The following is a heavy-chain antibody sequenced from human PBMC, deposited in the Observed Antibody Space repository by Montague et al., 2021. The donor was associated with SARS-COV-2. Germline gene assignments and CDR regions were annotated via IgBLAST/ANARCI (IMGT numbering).Heavy chain of an antibody. Sequence: PALVKPIQTLTLTCAFSGFSLSSTGVGVGWLRQPPGKSLEWLTLIYWDDDKRYNPSLSSRLAITKYTSKNQAVLTLTNLNAAGTATYYCAHTNATGAWPIDYWGQGTLVTVSS. D-gene: IGHD1-14*01. J-gene: IGHJ4*02. V-gene: IGHV2-5*02. CDR2: IYWDDDK. CDR3: AHTNATGAWPIDY. CDR1: GFSLSSTGVG.